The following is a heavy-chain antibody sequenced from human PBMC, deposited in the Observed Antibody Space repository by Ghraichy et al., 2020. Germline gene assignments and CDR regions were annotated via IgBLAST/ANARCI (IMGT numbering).Heavy chain of an antibody. J-gene: IGHJ4*02. CDR2: IYYSGST. V-gene: IGHV4-31*03. CDR3: ARYDSSGYYVDY. Sequence: LRLSCTVSGDSISSGGYYWSWVRQHPEKGLEWTGYIYYSGSTYYNPSLKSRVTISVDTSKNQFSLKLTSVTAADTAVYYCARYDSSGYYVDYWGQGTLVAVSS. CDR1: GDSISSGGYY. D-gene: IGHD3-22*01.